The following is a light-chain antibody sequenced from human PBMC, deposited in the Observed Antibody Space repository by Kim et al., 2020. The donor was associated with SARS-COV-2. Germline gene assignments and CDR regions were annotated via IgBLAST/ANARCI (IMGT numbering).Light chain of an antibody. CDR1: SSDVGGYNY. Sequence: SATISCTGTSSDVGGYNYDSRYKQHPGKAPKLMIYDVSKRPSGVPDRFSGSKSGNTASLTISGLQAEDEADYYCCSYAGSYTVVFGGGTQLTVL. V-gene: IGLV2-11*01. J-gene: IGLJ2*01. CDR2: DVS. CDR3: CSYAGSYTVV.